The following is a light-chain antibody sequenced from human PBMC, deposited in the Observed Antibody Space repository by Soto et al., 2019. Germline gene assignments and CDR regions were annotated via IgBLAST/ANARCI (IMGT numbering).Light chain of an antibody. J-gene: IGLJ1*01. CDR1: TSDVGRYNY. CDR3: NSYTSSSTYV. Sequence: QSALTQPASVSGSPGQSITISCTGTTSDVGRYNYVSWYQQHPGKAPKLIIYDVCNRPSGVSNRFSGSKSGNTASLTISGLQAEDEADYYCNSYTSSSTYVFGTGTKLTVL. CDR2: DVC. V-gene: IGLV2-14*01.